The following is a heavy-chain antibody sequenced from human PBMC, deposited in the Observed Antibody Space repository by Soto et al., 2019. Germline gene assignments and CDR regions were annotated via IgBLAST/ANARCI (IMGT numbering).Heavy chain of an antibody. CDR2: IYFNGSS. Sequence: QVSLQESGPRLVKPSQTLSLTCTFSGASINSPDYFWTWIRQPPGKGLEWIGYIYFNGSSYYTPSLRSRASISLETSKNQFSLSLASVSAADTAIYYCARQGAIDVSNGHVDQGGRGTLVTVSP. CDR1: GASINSPDYF. CDR3: ARQGAIDVSNGHVDQ. D-gene: IGHD2-8*01. J-gene: IGHJ4*02. V-gene: IGHV4-30-4*08.